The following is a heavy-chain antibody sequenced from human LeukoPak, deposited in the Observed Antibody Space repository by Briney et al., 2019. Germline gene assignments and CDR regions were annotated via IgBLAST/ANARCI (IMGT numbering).Heavy chain of an antibody. Sequence: GGSLRLSCAASGFTFSSYSMNWVRQAPGKGLEWVSYISSSSTIYYADSVKGRFTISRDNAKNSLYLQMNSLRAEDTAVYYCARAGYSHGYNWFVPWGQGTLVTVSS. J-gene: IGHJ5*02. D-gene: IGHD5-18*01. CDR1: GFTFSSYS. V-gene: IGHV3-48*01. CDR2: ISSSSTI. CDR3: ARAGYSHGYNWFVP.